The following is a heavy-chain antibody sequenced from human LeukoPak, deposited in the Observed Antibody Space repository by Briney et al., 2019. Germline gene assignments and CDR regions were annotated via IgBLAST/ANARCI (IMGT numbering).Heavy chain of an antibody. V-gene: IGHV4-30-4*01. CDR2: IYYSGSP. CDR3: ARDLSDSGYDHFDY. Sequence: NPSETLSLTCTVSGGSISSGDYYWSWIRQPPGQGLEWIGYIYYSGSPYYNPSLKSRVTISVDTSKNQFSLKLSSVTAADTAVYYCARDLSDSGYDHFDYWGQGTLVTVSS. CDR1: GGSISSGDYY. J-gene: IGHJ4*02. D-gene: IGHD5-12*01.